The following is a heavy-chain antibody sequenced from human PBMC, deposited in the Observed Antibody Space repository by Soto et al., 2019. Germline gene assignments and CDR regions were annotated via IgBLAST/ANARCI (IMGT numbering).Heavy chain of an antibody. CDR1: GYTFTSYD. CDR3: ARGINYYGSCDAAFHI. Sequence: QVQLVQSGAEVKKPGASVKVSCKASGYTFTSYDINWVRQATGQGLEWMGWMNPNSGNTGYAQKCQGRVTTTRNTSISTAYMELSSLRSEDPAMYYCARGINYYGSCDAAFHILGQATMVTVSS. CDR2: MNPNSGNT. D-gene: IGHD3-10*01. J-gene: IGHJ3*02. V-gene: IGHV1-8*01.